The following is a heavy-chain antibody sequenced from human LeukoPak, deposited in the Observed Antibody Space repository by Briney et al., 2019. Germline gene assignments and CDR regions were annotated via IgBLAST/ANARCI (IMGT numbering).Heavy chain of an antibody. CDR1: GFTFSSYA. Sequence: GGSLRLSCAASGFTFSSYAMSRVRQAPGKGLEWVSAISGSGGSTYYADSVKGRFTISRDNSKNTLYLQMNSLRAEDTAVYYCAKAVEYLGYYYYYYMDVWGKGTTVTVSS. CDR3: AKAVEYLGYYYYYYMDV. D-gene: IGHD3-16*01. J-gene: IGHJ6*03. V-gene: IGHV3-23*01. CDR2: ISGSGGST.